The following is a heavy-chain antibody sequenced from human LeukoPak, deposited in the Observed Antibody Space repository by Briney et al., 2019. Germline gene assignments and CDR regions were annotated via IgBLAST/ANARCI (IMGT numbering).Heavy chain of an antibody. D-gene: IGHD3-10*01. J-gene: IGHJ6*03. CDR3: TSPLWFGELSYMDV. Sequence: GGSLRLSCAASGFTVSSNYMSWVRQAPGKGLEWVSVIYSGGSTYYADSVKGRFTISRDNSKNTLYLQMNSLRAEDTAVYYCTSPLWFGELSYMDVWGKGTTVTISS. V-gene: IGHV3-53*01. CDR2: IYSGGST. CDR1: GFTVSSNY.